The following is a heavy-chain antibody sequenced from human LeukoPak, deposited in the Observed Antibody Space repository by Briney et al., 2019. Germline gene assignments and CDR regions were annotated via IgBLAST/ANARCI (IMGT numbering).Heavy chain of an antibody. CDR1: GFTFGDYA. Sequence: PGGSLRLSCTASGFTFGDYAMSWVRQAPGKGLEWVGRIKSKTDGGTTDYAAPVKGRFTISRDDSKNTLYLQMNSLKTEDTAVYYCTTEPNDFVYYFDYWGQGTLVTVSS. D-gene: IGHD3-3*01. V-gene: IGHV3-15*01. J-gene: IGHJ4*02. CDR2: IKSKTDGGTT. CDR3: TTEPNDFVYYFDY.